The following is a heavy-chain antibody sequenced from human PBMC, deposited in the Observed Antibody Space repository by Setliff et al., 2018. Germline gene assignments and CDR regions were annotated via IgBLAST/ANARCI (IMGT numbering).Heavy chain of an antibody. CDR2: ISGYNGNT. V-gene: IGHV1-18*01. Sequence: GASVKVSCKTSGFMFYTFGFSWVRHVPEQGFEWMGCISGYNGNTNYAQKFQDRVTVTMDTSTSTAHMELRSLRSDDTAVYYCARAPTVTTSLYFDYWGQGTLVTVSS. J-gene: IGHJ4*02. D-gene: IGHD4-17*01. CDR3: ARAPTVTTSLYFDY. CDR1: GFMFYTFG.